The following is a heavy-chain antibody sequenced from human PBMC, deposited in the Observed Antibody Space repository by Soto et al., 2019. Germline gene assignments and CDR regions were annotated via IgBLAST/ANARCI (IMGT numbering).Heavy chain of an antibody. D-gene: IGHD6-6*01. CDR3: ARERRKDSSSSGMDV. V-gene: IGHV4-4*07. J-gene: IGHJ6*02. Sequence: ASETLSLTCTVSGGSISSYYWSWIRQPAGKGLEWIGRIYTSGSTNYNPSLKSRVTMSVDTSKNQFSLKLSSVTAADTAVYYCARERRKDSSSSGMDVWGQGTTVTVSS. CDR1: GGSISSYY. CDR2: IYTSGST.